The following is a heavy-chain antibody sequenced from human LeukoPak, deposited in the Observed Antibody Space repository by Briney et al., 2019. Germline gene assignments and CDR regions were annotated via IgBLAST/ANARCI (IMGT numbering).Heavy chain of an antibody. CDR3: ARGMYYFSQYFDY. CDR1: GGSFSGYY. V-gene: IGHV4-34*01. J-gene: IGHJ4*02. CDR2: INHSGST. Sequence: SETLSLTCAVYGGSFSGYYWSWIRQPPGRGLEWIWEINHSGSTNYNPSLKSRVTISVDTSKNQFSLKLSSVTAADTAVYYCARGMYYFSQYFDYWGQGTLVTVSS. D-gene: IGHD3-10*01.